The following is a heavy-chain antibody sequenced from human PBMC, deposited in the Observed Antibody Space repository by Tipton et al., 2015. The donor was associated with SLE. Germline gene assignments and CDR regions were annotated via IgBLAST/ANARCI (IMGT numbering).Heavy chain of an antibody. Sequence: TLSLTCTVSGDSISSNYWSWIRQPPGKGLEWIGYMHYSGNSEYNPSLMNRVTISLDTSKNQFSLKLTSVTAADTAVYYCVRGSGVLTLLDFWGRGTLVTVSS. V-gene: IGHV4-59*01. J-gene: IGHJ4*02. CDR1: GDSISSNY. CDR3: VRGSGVLTLLDF. CDR2: MHYSGNS. D-gene: IGHD3-3*01.